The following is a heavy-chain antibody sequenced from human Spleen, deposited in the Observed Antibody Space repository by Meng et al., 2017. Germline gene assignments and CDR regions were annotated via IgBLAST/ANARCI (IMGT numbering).Heavy chain of an antibody. Sequence: GGSLRLSCEASGFSFSNHGMHWVRQAPGKGLEWVAVIWYDGSNKFYADSVKGRFTISRDNSKNTLYLQMNSLRAEDTALYYCAKDYTGGYHYDAFDIWGQGTMVTVSS. CDR2: IWYDGSNK. CDR1: GFSFSNHG. CDR3: AKDYTGGYHYDAFDI. D-gene: IGHD5-12*01. V-gene: IGHV3-33*06. J-gene: IGHJ3*02.